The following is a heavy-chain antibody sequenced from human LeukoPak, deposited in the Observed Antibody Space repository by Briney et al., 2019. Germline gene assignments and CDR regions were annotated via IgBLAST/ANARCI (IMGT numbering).Heavy chain of an antibody. CDR1: GFTVSNYY. CDR2: IYSGGTK. CDR3: AREGIAAPGGSDY. J-gene: IGHJ4*02. D-gene: IGHD6-13*01. Sequence: GGSLRLSCAVSGFTVSNYYMSWVRQAPGKGLEWVSIIYSGGTKYYADSVKGRFTISRDNSKNTLYLQMNSLRAEDTAVYYCAREGIAAPGGSDYWGQGTLVTVSS. V-gene: IGHV3-53*01.